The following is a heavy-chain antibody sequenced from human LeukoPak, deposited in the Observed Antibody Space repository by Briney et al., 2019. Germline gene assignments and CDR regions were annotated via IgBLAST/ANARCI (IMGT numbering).Heavy chain of an antibody. Sequence: SVKVSRKGSGGTFSSYAFGWVRQAPGQGLEWVGRVITIFGIANYAQKFQGRVSITSDKSTSTAYMEQSSLRSEDKAVYYCARPKNYYYDSSGYSFDYWGQGTLVTVSS. CDR1: GGTFSSYA. J-gene: IGHJ4*02. CDR3: ARPKNYYYDSSGYSFDY. V-gene: IGHV1-69*04. CDR2: VITIFGIA. D-gene: IGHD3-22*01.